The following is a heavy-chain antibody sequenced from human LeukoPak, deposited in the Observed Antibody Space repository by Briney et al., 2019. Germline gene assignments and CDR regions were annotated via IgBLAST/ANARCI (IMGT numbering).Heavy chain of an antibody. V-gene: IGHV1-46*01. CDR2: INPSGGST. J-gene: IGHJ4*02. D-gene: IGHD3-16*02. Sequence: ASVKVSCKASGYTFTSYYMHWVRQAPGQGLEWMGIINPSGGSTSYAQKFQGRVTMTRDTSTSTVYMELSSLRSEDTAVYYCARDPPYYDYVWGSYPLDDYWGQGTLVTVSS. CDR1: GYTFTSYY. CDR3: ARDPPYYDYVWGSYPLDDY.